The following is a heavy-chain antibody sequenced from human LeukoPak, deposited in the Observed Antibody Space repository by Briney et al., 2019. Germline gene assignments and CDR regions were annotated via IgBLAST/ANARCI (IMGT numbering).Heavy chain of an antibody. D-gene: IGHD3-10*01. CDR2: IYHSGST. CDR3: ASLYGSGFSFDY. V-gene: IGHV4-38-2*02. Sequence: KPSETLSLTCTVSGYSINSGYYWGWIRQPPGKGLEWIGSIYHSGSTYYNPSLKSRVTISVDTSKNQFSLKLSSVTAADTAMYYCASLYGSGFSFDYWGQGTLVTVSS. J-gene: IGHJ4*02. CDR1: GYSINSGYY.